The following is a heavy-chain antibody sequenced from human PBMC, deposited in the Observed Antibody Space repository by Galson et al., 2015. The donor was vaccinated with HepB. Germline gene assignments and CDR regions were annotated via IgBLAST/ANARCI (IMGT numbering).Heavy chain of an antibody. V-gene: IGHV3-64D*06. CDR1: GFTFSSYA. CDR3: ASGSYYGRNYFDY. Sequence: SLRLSCAASGFTFSSYAMHWVRQAPGKGLEYVSAISSNGGSTYYADSVKGRFTISRDNSKNTLYLQMSSLRAEDTAVYYCASGSYYGRNYFDYWGQGTLVTVSS. D-gene: IGHD1-26*01. CDR2: ISSNGGST. J-gene: IGHJ4*02.